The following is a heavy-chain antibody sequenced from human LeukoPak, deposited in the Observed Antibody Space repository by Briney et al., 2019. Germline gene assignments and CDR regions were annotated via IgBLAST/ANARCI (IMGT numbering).Heavy chain of an antibody. J-gene: IGHJ4*02. Sequence: NPSETLSLTCTVSGGSISSYYWSWILQPPGKGLEGMGDIYYSASTNYNPSLKSRVTITVDASKHQFSLKLSSVTAADTAVYYCARFKVGDYGDYQIFDYWGQGTLVSLSS. CDR1: GGSISSYY. V-gene: IGHV4-59*08. D-gene: IGHD4-17*01. CDR3: ARFKVGDYGDYQIFDY. CDR2: IYYSAST.